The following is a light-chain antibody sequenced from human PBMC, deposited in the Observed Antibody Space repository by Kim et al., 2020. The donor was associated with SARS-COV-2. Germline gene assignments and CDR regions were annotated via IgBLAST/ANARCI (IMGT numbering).Light chain of an antibody. J-gene: IGKJ1*01. Sequence: DIQMTQSPSTLSASVGDRVTMTCRASQTISKWLAWYQQKPGKAPKLLIYKASTLQTGVPARFSGSGSGTEFTLTISSLQPDDFATYYCQQYDTYWTFGRGTKVDIK. CDR2: KAS. V-gene: IGKV1-5*03. CDR1: QTISKW. CDR3: QQYDTYWT.